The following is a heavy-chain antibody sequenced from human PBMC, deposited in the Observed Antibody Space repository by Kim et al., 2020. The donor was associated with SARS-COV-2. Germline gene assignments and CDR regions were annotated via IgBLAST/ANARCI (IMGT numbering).Heavy chain of an antibody. CDR3: AKDLVKGQPLYYYGMDV. V-gene: IGHV3-30*18. Sequence: GGSLRLSCAASGFTFSSYGMHWVRQAPGKGLEWVAVISYDGSNKYYADSVKGRFTISRDNSKNTLYLQMNSLRAEDTAVYYCAKDLVKGQPLYYYGMDVWGQGTTVTVSS. CDR2: ISYDGSNK. CDR1: GFTFSSYG. D-gene: IGHD6-6*01. J-gene: IGHJ6*02.